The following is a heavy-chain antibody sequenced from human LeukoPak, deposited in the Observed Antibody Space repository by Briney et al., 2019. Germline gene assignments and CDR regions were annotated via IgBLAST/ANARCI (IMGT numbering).Heavy chain of an antibody. CDR1: GFTFSSYW. D-gene: IGHD3-22*01. Sequence: PGGSLRLSCAASGFTFSSYWMHWVRQAPGKGLVWVSHINSDGSTTTYADSVKGRFTISRDNAKNTLFLQMNSLRAEDTAVYYCAAYDSSGYSRKYFQHWGQGTLVTVSS. CDR3: AAYDSSGYSRKYFQH. V-gene: IGHV3-74*01. CDR2: INSDGSTT. J-gene: IGHJ1*01.